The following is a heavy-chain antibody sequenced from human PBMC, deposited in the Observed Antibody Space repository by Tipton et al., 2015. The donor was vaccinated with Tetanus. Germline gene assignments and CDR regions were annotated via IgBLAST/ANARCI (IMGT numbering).Heavy chain of an antibody. CDR2: IYQNGDA. Sequence: TLSLTCTVSGDSIGRTSPYWYWIRQPPGKGLEWIAYIYQNGDANYNPSLQSRVTISVDTSKNQFSLQLAFVTAADTAIYYCARERIEAFYYHGLDVWGPGTTVTVSS. CDR3: ARERIEAFYYHGLDV. D-gene: IGHD2-21*01. J-gene: IGHJ6*02. V-gene: IGHV4-61*01. CDR1: GDSIGRTSPY.